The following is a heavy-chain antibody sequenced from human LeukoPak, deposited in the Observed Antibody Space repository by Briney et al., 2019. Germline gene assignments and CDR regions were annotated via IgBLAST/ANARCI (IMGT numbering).Heavy chain of an antibody. Sequence: GGSLRLSCATSGFIFSNYGMHWVRQAPGKGLEWVAFIHYDVNNKYYADSVKGRFTISRDNSKNTLYLQMNSLRAEDTAVYYCARKRSLAVAGTIIDYWGQGTLVTVSS. V-gene: IGHV3-30*02. J-gene: IGHJ4*02. CDR1: GFIFSNYG. CDR2: IHYDVNNK. CDR3: ARKRSLAVAGTIIDY. D-gene: IGHD6-19*01.